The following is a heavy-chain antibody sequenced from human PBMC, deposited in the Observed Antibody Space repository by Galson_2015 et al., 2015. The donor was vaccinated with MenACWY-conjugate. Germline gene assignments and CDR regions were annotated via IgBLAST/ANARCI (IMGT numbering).Heavy chain of an antibody. CDR2: IYHTGIT. CDR3: AKYKIYYYDRSGNFDY. V-gene: IGHV4-4*02. Sequence: LSLTCAVSGGTISSSHWWNWVRQPPGKGLEWIGQIYHTGITNYNPSLKSRVTISVDKSKSQFSLNLTSVTGADTALYYCAKYKIYYYDRSGNFDYWGQGTLVTVSS. D-gene: IGHD3-22*01. CDR1: GGTISSSHW. J-gene: IGHJ4*02.